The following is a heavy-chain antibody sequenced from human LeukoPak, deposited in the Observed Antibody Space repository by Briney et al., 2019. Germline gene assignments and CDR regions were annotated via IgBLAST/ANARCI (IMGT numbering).Heavy chain of an antibody. CDR1: GGSFSGYY. Sequence: SETLSLTCAVYGGSFSGYYWSWIRQPPGKGLEWIGEINHSGSTNYNPSLKSRVTISVDTSKNQFSLKLSSVTAADTAVYYCARSVEGYCSGGSCYSYYCYMDVWGKGTTVTVSS. V-gene: IGHV4-34*01. CDR2: INHSGST. CDR3: ARSVEGYCSGGSCYSYYCYMDV. J-gene: IGHJ6*03. D-gene: IGHD2-15*01.